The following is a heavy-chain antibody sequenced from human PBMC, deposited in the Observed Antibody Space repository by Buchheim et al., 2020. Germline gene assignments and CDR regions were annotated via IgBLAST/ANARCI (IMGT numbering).Heavy chain of an antibody. Sequence: QVQLQESGPGLLKASQTLSLTCTVSGGSISSGDNFWSWIRQPPGKGLEWIGYIHYTGSTYYSPSLKSRVTISVDTSKNQFSLKLSSVTAADTAVYYCARGDLRADPFGFDPWGQGTL. V-gene: IGHV4-30-4*01. CDR1: GGSISSGDNF. CDR3: ARGDLRADPFGFDP. D-gene: IGHD3/OR15-3a*01. J-gene: IGHJ5*02. CDR2: IHYTGST.